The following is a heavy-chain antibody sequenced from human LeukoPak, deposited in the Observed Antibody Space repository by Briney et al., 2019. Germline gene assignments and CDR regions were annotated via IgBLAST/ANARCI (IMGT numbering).Heavy chain of an antibody. CDR2: IYYSGSS. D-gene: IGHD3-3*01. Sequence: PSETLSLTCTGSGGSISSYYWSWIRQPPGKGLEWIGYIYYSGSSNYNPSLKRRVTISVDTSKNQFSLKLSSVTAADTAVYYCARGEAAYDFWSGDLDYWGQGTLVTVSS. V-gene: IGHV4-59*01. CDR3: ARGEAAYDFWSGDLDY. J-gene: IGHJ4*02. CDR1: GGSISSYY.